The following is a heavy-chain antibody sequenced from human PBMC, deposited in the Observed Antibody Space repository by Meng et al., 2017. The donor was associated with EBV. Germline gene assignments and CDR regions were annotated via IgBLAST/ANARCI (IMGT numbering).Heavy chain of an antibody. Sequence: MTTSSFPWISLPVDRVCVRLILQPPGPASELLAVIYWDDANRYSPSLKNRLTITKDTSKNQVFLTMTNMDPVDTATYFCAHSKYYSDSGGYWDYFDDWGQGTLVTVSS. CDR3: AHSKYYSDSGGYWDYFDD. V-gene: IGHV2-5*02. D-gene: IGHD3-10*01. J-gene: IGHJ4*02. CDR2: IYWDDAN. CDR1: WISLPVDRVC.